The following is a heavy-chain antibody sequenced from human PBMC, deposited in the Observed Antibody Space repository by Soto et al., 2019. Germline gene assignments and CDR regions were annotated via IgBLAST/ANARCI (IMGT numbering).Heavy chain of an antibody. CDR1: GFTFTTYA. CDR2: ISDDSSYI. Sequence: PGGSLRLSCVDPGFTFTTYALHWIRQAPGKGLEWLSSISDDSSYIDYADSLRGRFTVSRDNARNSLYLQIDSLGVEDTAVYYCATPYYFNHWGPGTLVTVSS. J-gene: IGHJ1*01. V-gene: IGHV3-21*06. CDR3: ATPYYFNH. D-gene: IGHD3-16*01.